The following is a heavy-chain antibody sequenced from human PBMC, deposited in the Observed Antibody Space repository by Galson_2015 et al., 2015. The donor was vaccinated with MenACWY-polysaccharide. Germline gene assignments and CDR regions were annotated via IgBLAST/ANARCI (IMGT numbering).Heavy chain of an antibody. D-gene: IGHD5-24*01. J-gene: IGHJ4*02. V-gene: IGHV7-4-1*02. CDR3: ARGRRLPSRQLFLRYYFDY. Sequence: SVKVSCKASGYTFTSYAMNWVRQAPGQGLEWMGWINTNTGNPTYAQGFTGRFVFSLDTSVSTAYLQISSLKAEDTAVYYCARGRRLPSRQLFLRYYFDYWGQGTLVTVSS. CDR1: GYTFTSYA. CDR2: INTNTGNP.